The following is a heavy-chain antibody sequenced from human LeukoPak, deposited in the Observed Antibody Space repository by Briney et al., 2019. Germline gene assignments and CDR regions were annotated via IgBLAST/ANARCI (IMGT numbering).Heavy chain of an antibody. CDR1: GFTFSSYS. CDR3: VRGKANYGSGSDV. J-gene: IGHJ6*04. V-gene: IGHV3-21*01. CDR2: ISGSSSYI. D-gene: IGHD3-10*01. Sequence: PGGSLRLSCAASGFTFSSYSMNWVRQAPGKGLEWVSSISGSSSYIYYADSVKGRFTISRHNAKNSLYLQMNSLRAEDTAVYYCVRGKANYGSGSDVWGKGTTVTVSS.